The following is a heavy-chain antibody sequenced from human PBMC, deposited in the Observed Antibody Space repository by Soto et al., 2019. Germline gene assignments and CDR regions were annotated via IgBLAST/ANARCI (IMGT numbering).Heavy chain of an antibody. CDR1: GGTFSGYA. D-gene: IGHD1-1*01. V-gene: IGHV1-69*01. CDR3: ARDPRSITGTTSSEDFQH. CDR2: IIPIFGIT. J-gene: IGHJ1*01. Sequence: QAQLMQSGAEVKEPGSSVKVSCKASGGTFSGYAISWVRQAPGQGLEWLGGIIPIFGITNYAQKFQNRLTIAADESAATVDMDLRSLTSEDSAIYYCARDPRSITGTTSSEDFQHWGQGNLVSVS.